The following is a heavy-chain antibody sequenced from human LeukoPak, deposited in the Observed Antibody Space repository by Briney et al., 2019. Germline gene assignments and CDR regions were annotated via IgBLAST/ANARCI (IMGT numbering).Heavy chain of an antibody. CDR2: ISHSAST. Sequence: PSETLSLTCAVSGGSFSGYYWAWIRQPPGKGLEWIGEISHSASTNYSPSLKSRVTISVETSKNQFSLKMSSVTAADTAVYYCARGSYYYYYGIDVWGQGTTVIVSS. CDR3: ARGSYYYYYGIDV. V-gene: IGHV4-34*01. J-gene: IGHJ6*02. CDR1: GGSFSGYY.